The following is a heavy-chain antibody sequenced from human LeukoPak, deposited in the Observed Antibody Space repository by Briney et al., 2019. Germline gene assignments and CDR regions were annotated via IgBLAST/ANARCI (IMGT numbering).Heavy chain of an antibody. Sequence: GGSLRLSCAASGFTFSSYVMHWVRQAPGKGLEWVAIISYDGSNEYYADSVKGRFTISRDNSKNTLYLQMNSLRAADTAVYYCARQLRLIVRGYCSSTSCYNRNYYYYMDVWGKGTTVTISS. CDR3: ARQLRLIVRGYCSSTSCYNRNYYYYMDV. V-gene: IGHV3-30*04. D-gene: IGHD2-2*02. CDR2: ISYDGSNE. J-gene: IGHJ6*03. CDR1: GFTFSSYV.